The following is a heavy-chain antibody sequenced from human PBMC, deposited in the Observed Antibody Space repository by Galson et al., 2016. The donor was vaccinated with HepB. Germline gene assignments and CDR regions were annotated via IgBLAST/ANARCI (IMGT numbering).Heavy chain of an antibody. Sequence: TLSLTYTVTGGSISIRGYYCSRLRQHHGKGLEWIGHIFYRGGTYYNPSLQSRLTISLDTTKNHFSLKLDSVTAADTAVYYCAGYEVVSFDYWGQGTLVTVSS. CDR3: AGYEVVSFDY. CDR2: IFYRGGT. D-gene: IGHD3-16*01. CDR1: GGSISIRGYY. J-gene: IGHJ4*02. V-gene: IGHV4-31*03.